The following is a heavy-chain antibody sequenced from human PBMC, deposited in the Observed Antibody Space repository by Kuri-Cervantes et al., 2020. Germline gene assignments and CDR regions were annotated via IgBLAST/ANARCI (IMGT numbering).Heavy chain of an antibody. J-gene: IGHJ3*02. CDR2: IYYSGST. Sequence: ESLKISCAASGFTFSSYAMSWIRQPPGKGLEWIGYIYYSGSTNYNPSLKSRVTISVDTSKNQFSLKLSSVTAADTAVYYCARTNDAFDIWGQGTMVTVSS. CDR3: ARTNDAFDI. V-gene: IGHV4-59*01. CDR1: GFTFSSYA.